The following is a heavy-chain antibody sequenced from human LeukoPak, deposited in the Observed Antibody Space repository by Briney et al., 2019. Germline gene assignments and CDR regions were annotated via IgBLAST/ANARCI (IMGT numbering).Heavy chain of an antibody. Sequence: GGSLRLSCAASGFTFSSHAMSWVRQAPGKGLEWVSAISGSGGSTYYADSVKGRFTISRDNSKNTLYLQMNSLRAEDTAVYYCASSRTPYSSSSSLDYWGQGTLVTVSS. J-gene: IGHJ4*02. CDR3: ASSRTPYSSSSSLDY. V-gene: IGHV3-23*01. CDR1: GFTFSSHA. D-gene: IGHD6-6*01. CDR2: ISGSGGST.